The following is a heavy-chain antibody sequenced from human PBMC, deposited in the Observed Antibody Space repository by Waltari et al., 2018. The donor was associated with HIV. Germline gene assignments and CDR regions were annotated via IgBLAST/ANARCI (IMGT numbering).Heavy chain of an antibody. V-gene: IGHV3-73*01. J-gene: IGHJ6*02. CDR2: ITSKGDNYAT. CDR1: GFTFSDSH. CDR3: ALYGFGPRYYGMDV. D-gene: IGHD2-8*01. Sequence: EVQLVESGGGLVQPGGSLKVSCAASGFTFSDSHIHWVRQASGRGREWVGRITSKGDNYATAYAASVKGRFTISRDDSKNTADLQMNSLKTEDTAIYYCALYGFGPRYYGMDVWGQGTTVTVSS.